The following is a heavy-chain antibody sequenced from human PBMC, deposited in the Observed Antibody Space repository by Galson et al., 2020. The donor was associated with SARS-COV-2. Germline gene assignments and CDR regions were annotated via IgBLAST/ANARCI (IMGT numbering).Heavy chain of an antibody. Sequence: GGSLRLSCAASGFTFSDHAIHWVRQAPGKGLEWVAQIFYDGSDKYYGDSVKGRFTISRDSSKNMVYLQMNNLKVDDTAVYYCARDGQLTSGWAFDYWGQGTPVTVSS. CDR3: ARDGQLTSGWAFDY. CDR1: GFTFSDHA. CDR2: IFYDGSDK. J-gene: IGHJ4*02. D-gene: IGHD6-19*01. V-gene: IGHV3-33*01.